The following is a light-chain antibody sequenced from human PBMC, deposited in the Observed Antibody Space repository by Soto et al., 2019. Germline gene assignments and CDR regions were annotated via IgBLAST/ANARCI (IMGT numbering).Light chain of an antibody. Sequence: DIQMTQSPPSLSASVGDRVTITCRASQGISNYLAWYQQKPGKAPKLLSYDASNLETGVPSRFSGSGSGTDFTFTISSLQPEDIATYYCQQYDNLPWTFGQGTKVDIK. V-gene: IGKV1-33*01. J-gene: IGKJ1*01. CDR1: QGISNY. CDR2: DAS. CDR3: QQYDNLPWT.